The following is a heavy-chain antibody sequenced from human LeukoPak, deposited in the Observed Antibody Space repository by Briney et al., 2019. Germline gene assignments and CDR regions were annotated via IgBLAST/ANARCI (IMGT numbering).Heavy chain of an antibody. CDR2: IYYSGST. J-gene: IGHJ5*02. V-gene: IGHV4-61*08. D-gene: IGHD6-13*01. Sequence: SETLSLTCTVSGGSISSGGYYWSWIRQHPGKGLEWIGYIYYSGSTNYNPSLKSRVTISVDTSKNQFSLKLSSVTAADTAVYYCARDRQRGLAAAGTRKNWFDPWGQGTLVTVSS. CDR3: ARDRQRGLAAAGTRKNWFDP. CDR1: GGSISSGGYY.